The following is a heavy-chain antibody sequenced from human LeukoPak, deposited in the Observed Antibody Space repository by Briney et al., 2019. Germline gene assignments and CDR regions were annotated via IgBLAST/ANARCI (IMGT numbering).Heavy chain of an antibody. Sequence: SETLSLTCTVSGGSVSDSSYYWGWIRQPPGKGLEWIGSIYYSGSTYYNPSLKSRVTISVDTSKNQFSLKLSSVTAADTAVYYCARGNLGSGNLGGISHAFDIWGQGTMVTVSS. J-gene: IGHJ3*02. CDR1: GGSVSDSSYY. V-gene: IGHV4-39*07. CDR3: ARGNLGSGNLGGISHAFDI. D-gene: IGHD3-16*01. CDR2: IYYSGST.